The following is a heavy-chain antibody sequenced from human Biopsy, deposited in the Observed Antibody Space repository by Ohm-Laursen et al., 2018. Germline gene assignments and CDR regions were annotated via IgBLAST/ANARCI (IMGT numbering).Heavy chain of an antibody. CDR1: GGSISSYY. J-gene: IGHJ4*02. CDR3: ARRGSGGRSFDH. V-gene: IGHV4-59*08. CDR2: IYYSGST. D-gene: IGHD2-15*01. Sequence: SQTLSLTCTVSGGSISSYYWSWIRQPPGKGLECIGYIYYSGSTNYSPSLKSRVTMSVDTSKNQFSLNLSSVTAADTAVYYCARRGSGGRSFDHWGQGTLVTVSS.